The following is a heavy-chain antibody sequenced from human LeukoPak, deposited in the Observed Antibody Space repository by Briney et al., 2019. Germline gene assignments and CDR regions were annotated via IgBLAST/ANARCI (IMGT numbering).Heavy chain of an antibody. CDR1: GGSVSSGSYY. V-gene: IGHV4-61*01. D-gene: IGHD3-10*01. CDR3: ARGSAMVRGDWFDP. Sequence: SETLSLTCTVSGGSVSSGSYYWSWIRQPPGKGLEWIGYIYYSGSTNYNPSLKSRVTISVDTSKNQFSLKLSSVTAADTAVYYCARGSAMVRGDWFDPWGQGTLVTVSS. CDR2: IYYSGST. J-gene: IGHJ5*02.